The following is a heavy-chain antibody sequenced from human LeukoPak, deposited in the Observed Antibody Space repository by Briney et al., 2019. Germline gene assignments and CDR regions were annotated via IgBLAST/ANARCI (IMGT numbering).Heavy chain of an antibody. D-gene: IGHD3-22*01. J-gene: IGHJ4*02. CDR1: GCSISSYY. CDR2: IYSSGDT. Sequence: SETLSLTCTVSGCSISSYYWSWIRQPPGKGLEWIGHIYSSGDTNYNPSLKSRVSISVDTSKNQFSLKLSSVAAADTGVYCCARHPEDYYYDRGARFDYWGQGTLVTVSS. V-gene: IGHV4-59*01. CDR3: ARHPEDYYYDRGARFDY.